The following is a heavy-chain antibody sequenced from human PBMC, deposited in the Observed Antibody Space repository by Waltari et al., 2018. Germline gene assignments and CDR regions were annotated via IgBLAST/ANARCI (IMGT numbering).Heavy chain of an antibody. CDR2: IYYSGST. CDR3: ARVFTSSWYYFDY. V-gene: IGHV4-39*07. J-gene: IGHJ4*02. D-gene: IGHD6-13*01. CDR1: GGSISSSSYY. Sequence: QLQLQESGPGLVKPSETLSLTCTVSGGSISSSSYYWGWLRQPPGKGLEWIGSIYYSGSTYYNPSLKSRVTISVDTSKNQFSLKLSSVTAADTAVYYCARVFTSSWYYFDYWGQGTLVTVSS.